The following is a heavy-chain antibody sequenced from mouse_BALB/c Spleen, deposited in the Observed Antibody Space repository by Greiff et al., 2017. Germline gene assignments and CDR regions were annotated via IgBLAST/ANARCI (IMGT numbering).Heavy chain of an antibody. J-gene: IGHJ4*01. Sequence: EVKLVESGPSLVKPSQTLYLTCSVSGYSITSCYRNWIRQFPGNKLEYIGYISYSGSTYYNPALKSRISITRDTSKNQDYLQLNSVTTQDTSTSYGATALYDYDTLDYALDYWGQGTTVTVSS. CDR2: ISYSGST. V-gene: IGHV3-8*02. CDR1: GYSITSCY. CDR3: ATALYDYDTLDYALDY. D-gene: IGHD2-4*01.